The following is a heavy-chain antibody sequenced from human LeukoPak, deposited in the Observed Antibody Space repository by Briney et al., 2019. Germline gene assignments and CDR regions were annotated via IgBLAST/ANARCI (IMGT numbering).Heavy chain of an antibody. J-gene: IGHJ4*02. Sequence: GGSLRLSCAASGFTFSSYAMSWVRQAPGKGLEWVSVIYSGGSTYYADSVKGRFTISRDNSKNTLYLQMNSLRAEDTTVYYCARADDLYYFDYWGQGTLVTVSS. V-gene: IGHV3-53*01. CDR2: IYSGGST. CDR1: GFTFSSYA. CDR3: ARADDLYYFDY.